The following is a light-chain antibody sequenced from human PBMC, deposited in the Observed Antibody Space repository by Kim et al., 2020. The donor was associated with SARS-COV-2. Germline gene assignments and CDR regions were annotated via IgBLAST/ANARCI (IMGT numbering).Light chain of an antibody. Sequence: PGERATRSCRASQSVSSTYLAWYQQKPGQAPRLLIYGATNRAIGIPDRFSGSGSVTDFTLTISRLEPEDFAVYYCQQYESSPPSYTFGQGTKLEI. V-gene: IGKV3-20*01. CDR2: GAT. CDR3: QQYESSPPSYT. CDR1: QSVSSTY. J-gene: IGKJ2*01.